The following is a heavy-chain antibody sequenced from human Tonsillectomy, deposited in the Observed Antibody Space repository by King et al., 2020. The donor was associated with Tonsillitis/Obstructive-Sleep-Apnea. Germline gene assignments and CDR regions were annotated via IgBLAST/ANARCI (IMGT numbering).Heavy chain of an antibody. CDR1: GFSLITRGLG. CDR3: AHRQGYDSNNALGACGI. J-gene: IGHJ3*02. V-gene: IGHV2-5*02. Sequence: ITLKESGPTLVKPTQTLTLTFTFSGFSLITRGLGVGWIRHPPGKALEWLALIYWDDDKRYSPSLKSRLTITKDTSKHHVVLTMTNLDPVDPAKYYCAHRQGYDSNNALGACGIWGQGTMATASA. D-gene: IGHD3-22*01. CDR2: IYWDDDK.